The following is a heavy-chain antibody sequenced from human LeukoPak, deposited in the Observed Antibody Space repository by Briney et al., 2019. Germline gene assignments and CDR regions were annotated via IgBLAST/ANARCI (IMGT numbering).Heavy chain of an antibody. CDR1: GGSISSGSYY. Sequence: SETLSLTCTVSGGSISSGSYYWGWIRQPPGKGLEWIGSIYYSGSTYYKPSLKSRVTISLDTSKNQFSLKLSSVTAADTAVYYCARDTSSDIVAVLGAFDIWGQGTMVTVSS. CDR3: ARDTSSDIVAVLGAFDI. V-gene: IGHV4-39*07. D-gene: IGHD5-12*01. CDR2: IYYSGST. J-gene: IGHJ3*02.